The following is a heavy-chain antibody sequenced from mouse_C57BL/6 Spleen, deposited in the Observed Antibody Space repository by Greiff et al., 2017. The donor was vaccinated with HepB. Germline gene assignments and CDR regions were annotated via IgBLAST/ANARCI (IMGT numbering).Heavy chain of an antibody. D-gene: IGHD6-5*01. CDR3: AREKAYEAYPFYARDY. Sequence: QVQLQQPGAELVKPGASVKLSCKASGYTFTSYWMHWVKQRPGRGLEWLGRIDPYSGGTKYNEKFKSKATLTVDKPSSTAYMQLSSLTSEESAGYYCAREKAYEAYPFYARDYWGEGTSVTVSS. CDR2: IDPYSGGT. J-gene: IGHJ4*01. V-gene: IGHV1-72*01. CDR1: GYTFTSYW.